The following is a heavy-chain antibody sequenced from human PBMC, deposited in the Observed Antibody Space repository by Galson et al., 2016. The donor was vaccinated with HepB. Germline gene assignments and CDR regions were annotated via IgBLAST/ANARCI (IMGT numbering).Heavy chain of an antibody. CDR3: ARGHLWLLDY. CDR1: GFTFTNHA. D-gene: IGHD3-3*02. Sequence: SLRLSCAASGFTFTNHATHWVRQAPGKGLEWMALVYYDGSNAYYADSVKGRFTISRDNSKNTLYLQMSSLRVEDTAVYYCARGHLWLLDYWGQGTLVTVSS. CDR2: VYYDGSNA. J-gene: IGHJ4*02. V-gene: IGHV3-33*01.